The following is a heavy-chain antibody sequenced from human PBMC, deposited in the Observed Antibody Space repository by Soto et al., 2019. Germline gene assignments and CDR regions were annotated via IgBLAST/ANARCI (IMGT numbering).Heavy chain of an antibody. J-gene: IGHJ5*02. CDR3: AREGDIVVVPAAIGNWFDP. D-gene: IGHD2-2*01. CDR1: GGSISSGGYS. CDR2: IYHSGST. Sequence: SETLSLTCAVSGGSISSGGYSWSWIRQPPGKGLEWIGYIYHSGSTYYNPSLKSRVTISVDRSKNQFSLKLSSVTAADTAVYYCAREGDIVVVPAAIGNWFDPWGQGTLVTVSS. V-gene: IGHV4-30-2*01.